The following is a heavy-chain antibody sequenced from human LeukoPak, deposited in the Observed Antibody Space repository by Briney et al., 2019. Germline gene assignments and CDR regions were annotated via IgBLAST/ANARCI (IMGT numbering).Heavy chain of an antibody. J-gene: IGHJ5*02. CDR1: GFTFNSYG. CDR2: ISYDGSNK. D-gene: IGHD1-26*01. CDR3: AREEDVVGARGYNWFDP. Sequence: GGSLRLSCAASGFTFNSYGMHWVRQAPGKGLEWVAVISYDGSNKYYADSVKGRFTISRDNSKNTLYLQMNSLRAEDTAVYYCAREEDVVGARGYNWFDPWGQGTLVTVSS. V-gene: IGHV3-30*19.